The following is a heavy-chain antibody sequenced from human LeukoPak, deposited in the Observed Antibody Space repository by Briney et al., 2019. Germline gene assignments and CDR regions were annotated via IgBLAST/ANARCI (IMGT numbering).Heavy chain of an antibody. CDR3: ARVIKIRRDGYYFDY. CDR2: INHIGST. CDR1: GGSFSVYY. J-gene: IGHJ4*02. Sequence: SETLSLTCAVYGGSFSVYYWSWIRQPPGKGLEWIGEINHIGSTNYNPSLKSRVTISVDTSKNQFSLKLSSATGAGTAVYYCARVIKIRRDGYYFDYWGQGTLVTVSS. D-gene: IGHD5-24*01. V-gene: IGHV4-34*01.